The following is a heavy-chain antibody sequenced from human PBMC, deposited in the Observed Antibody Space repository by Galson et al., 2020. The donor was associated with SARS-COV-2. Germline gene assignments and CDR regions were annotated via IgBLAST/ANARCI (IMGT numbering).Heavy chain of an antibody. CDR1: GFTFSNAW. D-gene: IGHD2-21*01. J-gene: IGHJ4*02. CDR3: TTDKHAGPRRWGLVEPPNNY. V-gene: IGHV3-15*01. CDR2: LKSKIDGGTT. Sequence: GESLKISCAVSGFTFSNAWMSWVRQAPGKGLEWVGRLKSKIDGGTTDYGAPVKGRFTISRDDSKNMLYLQMDSLKIEDTAMYYCTTDKHAGPRRWGLVEPPNNYWGQGTLVTVSS.